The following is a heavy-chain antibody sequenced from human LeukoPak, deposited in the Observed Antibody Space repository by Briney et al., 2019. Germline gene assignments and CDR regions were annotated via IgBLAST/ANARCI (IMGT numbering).Heavy chain of an antibody. Sequence: GGSLRLSCAASGFTFSSYSMNWVRQAPGKGLEWVSYISSSSSTIYYADSVKGRFTISRDNAKTSLYLQMNSLRAEDTALYYCARHIAAAGTNWFDPWGQGTLVTVSS. J-gene: IGHJ5*02. CDR1: GFTFSSYS. CDR3: ARHIAAAGTNWFDP. V-gene: IGHV3-48*04. CDR2: ISSSSSTI. D-gene: IGHD6-13*01.